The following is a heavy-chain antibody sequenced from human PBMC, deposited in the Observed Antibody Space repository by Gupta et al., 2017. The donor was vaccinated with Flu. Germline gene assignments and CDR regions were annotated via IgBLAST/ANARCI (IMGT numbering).Heavy chain of an antibody. CDR3: ARVLIGGGYYYHMDV. CDR2: IDWDDDK. CDR1: GFSLSSTGMC. J-gene: IGHJ6*03. V-gene: IGHV2-70*13. Sequence: QVTLRESGPAFVKPTQTLTLTCTVSGFSLSSTGMCVTWIRQPPGKAPEWLALIDWDDDKYYNASLETRLTVSKGTSKNQVVLSMTNMDPVDTATYYCARVLIGGGYYYHMDVWGKGTAVTISS. D-gene: IGHD2-15*01.